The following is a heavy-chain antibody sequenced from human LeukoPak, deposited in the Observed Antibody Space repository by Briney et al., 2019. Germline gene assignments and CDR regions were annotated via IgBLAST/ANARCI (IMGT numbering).Heavy chain of an antibody. V-gene: IGHV4-38-2*01. D-gene: IGHD4-17*01. CDR1: GYSLCNGHY. CDR2: IYHSGST. CDR3: SRNVWRDYGDFDY. Sequence: PSETLSHTCAGSGYSLCNGHYWGWIRQPPGKGLEWIGSIYHSGSTYYNPSLKSRVPISVDTSKHHFPPKLSSVTAPDPPLYFCSRNVWRDYGDFDYWGEGTLVTVSS. J-gene: IGHJ4*02.